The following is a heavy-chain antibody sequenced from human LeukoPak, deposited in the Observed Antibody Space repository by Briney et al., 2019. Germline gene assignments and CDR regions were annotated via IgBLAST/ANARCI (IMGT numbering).Heavy chain of an antibody. CDR2: ISSSGSTL. D-gene: IGHD1-20*01. V-gene: IGHV3-11*01. CDR3: ARRRYNWNAIDY. Sequence: GGSLRLSCAASGCTFSDYYMSWIRQAPGKGLEWVSYISSSGSTLYYADSVKGRITISRDNAKNSLYLQMNSLRAEDTAVYYCARRRYNWNAIDYWGQGTLVTVSS. CDR1: GCTFSDYY. J-gene: IGHJ4*02.